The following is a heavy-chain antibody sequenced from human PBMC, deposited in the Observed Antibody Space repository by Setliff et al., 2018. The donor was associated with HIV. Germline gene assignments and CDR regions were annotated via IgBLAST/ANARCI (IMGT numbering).Heavy chain of an antibody. V-gene: IGHV1-69*10. Sequence: SVKVSCKASGGTLSNYAISWVRQAPGQGLEWVGGIIPFVNIANYAQKFQGRVTMTADKSASTVYMELRSLRSEDTAVYFCARGWSEDTSMVQVEYFEHWGQGTLVTVSS. CDR2: IIPFVNIA. CDR1: GGTLSNYA. CDR3: ARGWSEDTSMVQVEYFEH. D-gene: IGHD5-18*01. J-gene: IGHJ1*01.